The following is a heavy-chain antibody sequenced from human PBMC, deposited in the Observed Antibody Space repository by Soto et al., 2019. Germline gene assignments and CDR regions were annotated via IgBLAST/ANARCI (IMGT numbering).Heavy chain of an antibody. CDR1: GFTVSSNY. J-gene: IGHJ6*03. D-gene: IGHD2-2*01. CDR2: IYSGGST. CDR3: ASLGYCSSTSCPDYYYYMDV. Sequence: GGSLRLSCAASGFTVSSNYMSWVRQAPGKGLEWVSVIYSGGSTYYADSVKGRLTISRHNSKNTLYLQMNSLRAEDTAVYYCASLGYCSSTSCPDYYYYMDVWGKGTTVTVSS. V-gene: IGHV3-53*04.